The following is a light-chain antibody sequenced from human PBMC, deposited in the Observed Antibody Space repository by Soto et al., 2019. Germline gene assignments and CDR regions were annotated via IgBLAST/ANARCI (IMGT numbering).Light chain of an antibody. CDR1: QNILSN. V-gene: IGKV3-15*01. CDR2: GAS. J-gene: IGKJ5*01. CDR3: QQYNNWPIT. Sequence: EIVMTQSPATLSVSPGESATLSCRASQNILSNLAWYQQNPGQAPRLLIYGASTRATGIPARFSGSGSGTEFTLTISSLQSEDFEIYYCQQYNNWPITFGQGTRLEIK.